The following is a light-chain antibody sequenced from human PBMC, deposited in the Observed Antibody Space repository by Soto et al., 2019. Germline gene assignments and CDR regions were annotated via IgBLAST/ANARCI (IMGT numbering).Light chain of an antibody. CDR3: QQYNSYPRT. CDR1: QSISSW. J-gene: IGKJ1*01. CDR2: TAS. Sequence: DIQMTQSPSTLSASVGDRVTITCRASQSISSWLAWYQQKAGKAPKLLIYTASILESGVPSSFSGSGSGTEFTLTISSLQPDDFATYYCQQYNSYPRTFGQGTKVDIK. V-gene: IGKV1-5*03.